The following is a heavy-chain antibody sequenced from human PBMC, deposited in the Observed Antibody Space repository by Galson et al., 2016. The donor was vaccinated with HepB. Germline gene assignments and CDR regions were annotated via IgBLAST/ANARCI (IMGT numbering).Heavy chain of an antibody. CDR2: IWYDGTSK. CDR3: ARGERARRHYYYGMDV. V-gene: IGHV3-33*01. D-gene: IGHD6-6*01. J-gene: IGHJ6*02. CDR1: GFTFSSYG. Sequence: SLRLSCAASGFTFSSYGLHWVRQAPGKGLEWVAVIWYDGTSKYYADSVKGRFTISRDNSKNTLYLQMNSLTDADTALHYCARGERARRHYYYGMDVWGPGTTVTVSS.